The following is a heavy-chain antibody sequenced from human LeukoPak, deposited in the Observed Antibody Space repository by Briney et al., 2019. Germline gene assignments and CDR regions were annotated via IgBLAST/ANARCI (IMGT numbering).Heavy chain of an antibody. CDR2: IWLDGSAE. J-gene: IGHJ4*02. CDR3: ARDLNREDFDY. D-gene: IGHD1-14*01. CDR1: GFSFGSYD. Sequence: GGSLRLSCAASGFSFGSYDMHWVRQAPGKGLEWVAIIWLDGSAEYYGDSVKGRFTVSRDNSKNTLYLQMDNLGVEDTAVYYCARDLNREDFDYWGQGTLVAVSS. V-gene: IGHV3-33*01.